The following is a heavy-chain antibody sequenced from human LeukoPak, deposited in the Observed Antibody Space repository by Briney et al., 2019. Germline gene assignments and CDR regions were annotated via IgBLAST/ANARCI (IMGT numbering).Heavy chain of an antibody. CDR2: INHSGST. CDR1: GGSFSGYY. Sequence: SETLSLTCAVYGGSFSGYYWSWIRQPPGKGLEWIGGINHSGSTNYNPSLKSRVTISVDTSKNQFSLKLSSVTAADTAVYYCARGRQPYYDILTGYSTKYYYYYYMDVWGKGTTVTVSS. V-gene: IGHV4-34*01. J-gene: IGHJ6*03. CDR3: ARGRQPYYDILTGYSTKYYYYYYMDV. D-gene: IGHD3-9*01.